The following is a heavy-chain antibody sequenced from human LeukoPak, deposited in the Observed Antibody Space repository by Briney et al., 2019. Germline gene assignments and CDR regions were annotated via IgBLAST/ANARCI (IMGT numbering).Heavy chain of an antibody. D-gene: IGHD3-10*01. Sequence: ASVKVSCKASGYTFTAYGISWVRQAPGQGLEWMGWISTYNGNTNYAQKLQGRVTMTTDTSTSTAYMELRSLRSDDTAVYYCAREPLSSYYGSGSYRYYYGMDVWGQGTTVTVSS. CDR2: ISTYNGNT. V-gene: IGHV1-18*01. CDR1: GYTFTAYG. CDR3: AREPLSSYYGSGSYRYYYGMDV. J-gene: IGHJ6*02.